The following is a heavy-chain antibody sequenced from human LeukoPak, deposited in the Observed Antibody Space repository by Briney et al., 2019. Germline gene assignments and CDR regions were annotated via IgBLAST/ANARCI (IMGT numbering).Heavy chain of an antibody. J-gene: IGHJ5*02. D-gene: IGHD3-10*01. Sequence: PSETLSFTCAVSGYSINSAYYWGWIRQPPGKGLEWIGSMYHSGITYYNPSLKSRVTISVDTSKNQFSLKLNSVTAADTAVYYCARLTPGKNWFDPWGQGTLVTVSS. CDR1: GYSINSAYY. V-gene: IGHV4-38-2*01. CDR3: ARLTPGKNWFDP. CDR2: MYHSGIT.